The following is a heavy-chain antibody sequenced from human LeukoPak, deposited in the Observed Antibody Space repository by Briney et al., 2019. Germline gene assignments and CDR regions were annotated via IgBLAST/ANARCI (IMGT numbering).Heavy chain of an antibody. D-gene: IGHD2-2*01. Sequence: GASVKVSCKASGYTFTSYYMHWVRQAPGQGLEWMGIINPSGGSTSYAQKFQGRVTMTRDTSTSTVYMELSSLRSEDTAVYYCAREVVPAAPSFSFDYWGQGTLVTVFS. J-gene: IGHJ4*02. CDR2: INPSGGST. CDR1: GYTFTSYY. CDR3: AREVVPAAPSFSFDY. V-gene: IGHV1-46*03.